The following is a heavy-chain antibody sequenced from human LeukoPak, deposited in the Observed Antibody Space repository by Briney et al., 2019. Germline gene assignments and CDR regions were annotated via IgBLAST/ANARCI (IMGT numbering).Heavy chain of an antibody. CDR2: ISYDGGNR. CDR3: ARDPPFSSGWSQNYFDY. V-gene: IGHV3-30*04. D-gene: IGHD6-19*01. CDR1: GFTFDMYA. Sequence: GGSLRLSCAPSGFTFDMYAMHWVRHAPGKGREWVAVISYDGGNRNYADSVKGRFTISRDNSKNTLYLEMNSLGPEDTAVYYCARDPPFSSGWSQNYFDYWGQGTLVTVSS. J-gene: IGHJ4*02.